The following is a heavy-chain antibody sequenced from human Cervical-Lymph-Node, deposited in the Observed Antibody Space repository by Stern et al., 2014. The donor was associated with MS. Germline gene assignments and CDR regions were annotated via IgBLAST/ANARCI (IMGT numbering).Heavy chain of an antibody. CDR1: GGTFSTSG. V-gene: IGHV1-69*06. J-gene: IGHJ5*02. CDR2: IIPVLGTT. CDR3: ARDLGVGPTVS. Sequence: QMQLVQSGAEVKKPWSSVKVSCKTSGGTFSTSGISWVRQAPGQGLEWMGGIIPVLGTTNYARKFQGRLTITADKSTSTAYMALSSLTSEDTAVYYCARDLGVGPTVSWGQGTVVTVSS. D-gene: IGHD1-26*01.